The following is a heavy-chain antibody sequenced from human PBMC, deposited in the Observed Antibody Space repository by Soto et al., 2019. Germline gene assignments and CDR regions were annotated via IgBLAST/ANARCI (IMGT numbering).Heavy chain of an antibody. CDR3: TIDVEDNGNDGDFDY. J-gene: IGHJ4*02. V-gene: IGHV3-15*01. CDR1: GLPFSQAW. Sequence: EVHLVESGGGLVKPGGSLRLSCAASGLPFSQAWMSWVRQAPGKGLEWVGRAKDKGTTDYAAPVKDRFTISRDDSQNMVYLQMDSLKTEDTAVHYCTIDVEDNGNDGDFDYWGQGTLVTVSS. CDR2: AKDKGTT. D-gene: IGHD1-1*01.